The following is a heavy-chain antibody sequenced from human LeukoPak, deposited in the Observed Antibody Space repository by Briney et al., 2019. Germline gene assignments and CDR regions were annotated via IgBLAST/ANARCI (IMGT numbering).Heavy chain of an antibody. D-gene: IGHD5-24*01. CDR2: IIPILGIA. CDR3: ARDRDGYNSYYFDY. CDR1: GGTFSSYA. Sequence: ASVKVSCKASGGTFSSYAISWVRQAPGQGLKWMGRIIPILGIANYAQKFQGRVTITADKSTSTAYMELSSLRSEDTAVYYCARDRDGYNSYYFDYWGQGTLVTVSS. V-gene: IGHV1-69*04. J-gene: IGHJ4*02.